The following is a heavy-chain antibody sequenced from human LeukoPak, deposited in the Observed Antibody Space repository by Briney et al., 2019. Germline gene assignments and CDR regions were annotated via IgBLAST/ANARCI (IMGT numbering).Heavy chain of an antibody. D-gene: IGHD6-13*01. Sequence: GGSLRLSCAASGVTFSRDWMSGVREAPGKGGEWGANIKQDGSEKYYVASVKGRFTISRDNAKNSLYLQMNSLRAEDTAVYYCARLSSSWYGDYWGQGTLVTVSS. CDR1: GVTFSRDW. CDR2: IKQDGSEK. CDR3: ARLSSSWYGDY. V-gene: IGHV3-7*01. J-gene: IGHJ4*02.